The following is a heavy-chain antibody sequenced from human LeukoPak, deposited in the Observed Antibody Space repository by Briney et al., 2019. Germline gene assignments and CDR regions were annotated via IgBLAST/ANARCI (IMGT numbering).Heavy chain of an antibody. V-gene: IGHV1-3*01. D-gene: IGHD3-22*01. J-gene: IGHJ4*02. Sequence: ASVKVSCKASGYTFISYAMHWVRQAPGQRLEWVGWINAGNGDTKYSQKFQGRVSITRDTSASTAYMELSSLRSEDTAVYYCARAPKYYYDFDYWGQGTLVTVSS. CDR2: INAGNGDT. CDR3: ARAPKYYYDFDY. CDR1: GYTFISYA.